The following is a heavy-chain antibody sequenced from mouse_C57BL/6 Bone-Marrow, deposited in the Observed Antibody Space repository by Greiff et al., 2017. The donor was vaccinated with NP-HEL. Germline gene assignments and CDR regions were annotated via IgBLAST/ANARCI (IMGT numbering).Heavy chain of an antibody. CDR2: IHPNSGST. CDR3: ARDDWWYFDV. D-gene: IGHD2-13*01. V-gene: IGHV1-64*01. Sequence: QVQLKQPGAELVKPGASVKLSCKASGYTFTSYWMHWVKQRPGQGLEWIGMIHPNSGSTNYNEKFKSKATLTVDKSSSTAYMQLSSLTSEDSAVYYCARDDWWYFDVWGTGTTVTVSS. CDR1: GYTFTSYW. J-gene: IGHJ1*03.